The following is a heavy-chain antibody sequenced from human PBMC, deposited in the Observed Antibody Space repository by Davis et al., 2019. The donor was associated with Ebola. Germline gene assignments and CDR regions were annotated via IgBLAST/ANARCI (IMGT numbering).Heavy chain of an antibody. CDR1: GFTFSSYA. Sequence: GGSLRLSCAASGFTFSSYAMSWVRQAPGKGLEWVSAISGSGGSTYYADSVKGRFTISRDNSKNTVYLQMNSLRVEDTAAYYCAREWAKTAAGDYWGQGTLVTVSS. CDR2: ISGSGGST. CDR3: AREWAKTAAGDY. J-gene: IGHJ4*02. V-gene: IGHV3-23*01. D-gene: IGHD6-13*01.